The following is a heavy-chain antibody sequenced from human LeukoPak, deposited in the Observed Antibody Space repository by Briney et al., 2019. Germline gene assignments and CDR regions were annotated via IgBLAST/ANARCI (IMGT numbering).Heavy chain of an antibody. CDR2: IYYSGNT. CDR1: GGSISSGSYF. J-gene: IGHJ6*03. Sequence: SETLSLTCTVSGGSISSGSYFWGWIRQPPGKGLEWIGTIYYSGNTYFNPSLKSRVTISVDTSKNQFSLKLSSVTAADTAVYYCARHRGYYDSSYYFYYYYYMDVWGKGTTVTVSS. D-gene: IGHD3-22*01. V-gene: IGHV4-39*01. CDR3: ARHRGYYDSSYYFYYYYYMDV.